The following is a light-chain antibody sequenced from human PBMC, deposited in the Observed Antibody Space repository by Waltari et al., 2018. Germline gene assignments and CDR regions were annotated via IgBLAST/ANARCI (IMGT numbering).Light chain of an antibody. CDR2: KVS. Sequence: DVVMTQSPLSLAITPGQPASMTCRTSQRVLHANGDTYLSWFLQKPGQPPRRLIYKVSNRDSGVPDRFSGSGAGTDFTRKITRVEAEDVGLYCCMQGTHFPPTFGGGTKVEI. CDR1: QRVLHANGDTY. CDR3: MQGTHFPPT. J-gene: IGKJ4*01. V-gene: IGKV2-30*02.